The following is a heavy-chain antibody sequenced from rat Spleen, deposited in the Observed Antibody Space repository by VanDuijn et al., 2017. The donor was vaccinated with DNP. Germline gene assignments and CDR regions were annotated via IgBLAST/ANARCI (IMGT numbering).Heavy chain of an antibody. CDR2: ISNGGSNT. V-gene: IGHV5S11*01. CDR3: IRWNSGHFDY. J-gene: IGHJ2*01. Sequence: EVQLVESGGGLVQPGRSMKLSCVASGFTFSHYYMAWVRQAPRKGLEWVASISNGGSNTYYRDSVKGRFTISRDNAKSTLYLQMDSLRSEETATYYCIRWNSGHFDYWGQGVMVTVSS. D-gene: IGHD4-3*01. CDR1: GFTFSHYY.